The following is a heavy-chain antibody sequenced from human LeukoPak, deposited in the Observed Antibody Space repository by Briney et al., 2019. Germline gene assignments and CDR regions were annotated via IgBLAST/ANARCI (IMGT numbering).Heavy chain of an antibody. J-gene: IGHJ4*02. D-gene: IGHD6-13*01. Sequence: GGSLRLSCAASGFTVSSNYMSWVRQAPGKGLEWVSVIYSGGSTYYADSVKGRFTISRHNSKNTLHLQMNSLRAEDTAVYYCASQPGHSSSWYASGYWGQGTLVTVSS. V-gene: IGHV3-53*04. CDR3: ASQPGHSSSWYASGY. CDR2: IYSGGST. CDR1: GFTVSSNY.